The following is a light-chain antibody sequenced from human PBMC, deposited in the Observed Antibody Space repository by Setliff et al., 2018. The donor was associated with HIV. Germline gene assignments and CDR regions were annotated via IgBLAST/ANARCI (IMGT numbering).Light chain of an antibody. J-gene: IGLJ3*02. CDR3: CSYAGTSWV. CDR1: SSDVGGYNY. Sequence: ALTQPASVSGSPGQSITISCTGTSSDVGGYNYVSWYQQHPGKAPKVMIYDVSKRPSGISNRFSGSKSGNTASLTISGLQAEDETDYYCCSYAGTSWVFGGGTK. CDR2: DVS. V-gene: IGLV2-23*02.